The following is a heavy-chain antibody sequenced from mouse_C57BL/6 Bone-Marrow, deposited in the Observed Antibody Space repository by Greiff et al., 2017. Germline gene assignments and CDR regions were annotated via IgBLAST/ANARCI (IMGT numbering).Heavy chain of an antibody. J-gene: IGHJ3*01. Sequence: VQLQQPGAELVKPGASVQVSCKASGYTFTSYWMHWVKQRPGQGLEWIGRIHPYDSDTNYNQKFKGKATLTVDKSSSTAYMQLSILTSEDSSVYYCAISGYYVPYWGQGTLVTVSA. CDR2: IHPYDSDT. CDR3: AISGYYVPY. D-gene: IGHD2-3*01. CDR1: GYTFTSYW. V-gene: IGHV1-74*01.